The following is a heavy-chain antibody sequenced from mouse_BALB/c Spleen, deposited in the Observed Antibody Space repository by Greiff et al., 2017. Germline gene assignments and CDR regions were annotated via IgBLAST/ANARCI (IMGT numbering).Heavy chain of an antibody. V-gene: IGHV1S22*01. CDR3: TRFYYGSSYYFDY. Sequence: LQQPGSELVRPGASVKLSCKASGYTFTSYWMHWVKQRHGQGLEWIGNIYPGSGSTNYDEKFKSKGTLTVDTSSSTAYMHLSSLTSEDSAVYYGTRFYYGSSYYFDYWGQGTTLTVSS. CDR2: IYPGSGST. CDR1: GYTFTSYW. J-gene: IGHJ2*01. D-gene: IGHD1-1*01.